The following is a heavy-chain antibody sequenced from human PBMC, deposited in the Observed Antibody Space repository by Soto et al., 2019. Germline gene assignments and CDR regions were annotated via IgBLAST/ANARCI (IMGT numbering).Heavy chain of an antibody. CDR1: GFTFSSYW. J-gene: IGHJ6*02. V-gene: IGHV3-7*03. Sequence: QPGGSLRLSCAASGFTFSSYWMSWVRQAPGKGLEWVANIKQDGSEKYYVDSVKGRFTISRDNAKNSLYLQMNSLRAEDTAVYYCAKATNVHGITGTYYYYGMDGWGQGTTVTLSS. D-gene: IGHD1-7*01. CDR3: AKATNVHGITGTYYYYGMDG. CDR2: IKQDGSEK.